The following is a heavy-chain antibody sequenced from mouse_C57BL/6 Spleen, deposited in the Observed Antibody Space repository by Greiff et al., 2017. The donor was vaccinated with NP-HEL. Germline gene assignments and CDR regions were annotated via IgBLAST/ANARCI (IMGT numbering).Heavy chain of an antibody. Sequence: VQLKQPGAELVMPGASVKLSCKASGYTFTSYWMHWVKQRPGQGLEWIGEIDPSDSYTNYNQKFKGKSTLTVDKSSSTAYMQLSSLTSEDSAVYYCALITTVVFDVWGTGTTVTVSS. CDR3: ALITTVVFDV. D-gene: IGHD1-1*01. CDR1: GYTFTSYW. V-gene: IGHV1-69*01. J-gene: IGHJ1*03. CDR2: IDPSDSYT.